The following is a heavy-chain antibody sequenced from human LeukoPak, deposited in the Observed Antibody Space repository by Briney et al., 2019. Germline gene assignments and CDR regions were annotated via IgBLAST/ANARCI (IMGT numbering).Heavy chain of an antibody. CDR3: AIVGGGAFDI. Sequence: PGGSLRLSCVASGFTFTSYAMSWVRQAPGKGLEWVSGINWTGGSTGYADSVRGRFTISRDNAKNSLYLQMNSLRAEDTALYYCAIVGGGAFDIWGQGTMVTVSS. D-gene: IGHD3-10*01. J-gene: IGHJ3*02. CDR2: INWTGGST. V-gene: IGHV3-20*04. CDR1: GFTFTSYA.